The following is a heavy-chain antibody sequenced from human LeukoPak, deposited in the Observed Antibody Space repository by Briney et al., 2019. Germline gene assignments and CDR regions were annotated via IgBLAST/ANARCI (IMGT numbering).Heavy chain of an antibody. CDR1: GGSISGGDYF. CDR2: IYYSGST. CDR3: ARDRLYDDYGIDY. V-gene: IGHV4-30-4*08. D-gene: IGHD4-17*01. J-gene: IGHJ4*02. Sequence: SETLSLTCTVSGGSISGGDYFWSWIRQPPGKGPEWIGYIYYSGSTYYNPSLKSRVTISVDTSKNQFSLKLRSVTAADTAVYYCARDRLYDDYGIDYWGQGTLVTVSS.